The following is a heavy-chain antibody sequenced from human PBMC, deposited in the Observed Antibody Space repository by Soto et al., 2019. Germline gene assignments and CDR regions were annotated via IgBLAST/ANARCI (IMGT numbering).Heavy chain of an antibody. J-gene: IGHJ4*02. CDR1: GFTFSSYG. CDR3: ARYLTGVVRYFDY. Sequence: QVQLVESGGGVVQPGSSLRLSCAAYGFTFSSYGMHWVRQAPGKGLEWVAVIWYDGSNKYYADSVKGRFTISRDNSKNTLYLQMNSLRAEDTAVYYCARYLTGVVRYFDYWGQGTLVTVSS. D-gene: IGHD7-27*01. V-gene: IGHV3-33*01. CDR2: IWYDGSNK.